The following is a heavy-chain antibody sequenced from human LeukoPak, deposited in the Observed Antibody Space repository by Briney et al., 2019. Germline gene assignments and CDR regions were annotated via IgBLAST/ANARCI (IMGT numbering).Heavy chain of an antibody. Sequence: ASVKVSCKASGYTFTSYGISWVRQAPGQGLEWMGWISAYNGNTNYAQKFQGRVTITADESTSTAYMELSSLRSEDTAVYYCARDGRTYDSSGYISDAFDIWGQGTMVTVSS. J-gene: IGHJ3*02. CDR2: ISAYNGNT. V-gene: IGHV1-18*01. CDR3: ARDGRTYDSSGYISDAFDI. CDR1: GYTFTSYG. D-gene: IGHD3-22*01.